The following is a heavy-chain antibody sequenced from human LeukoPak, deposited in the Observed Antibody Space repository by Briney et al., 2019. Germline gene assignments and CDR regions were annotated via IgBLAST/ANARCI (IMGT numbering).Heavy chain of an antibody. V-gene: IGHV4-59*01. CDR1: GDSISNYY. Sequence: PSETLSLTSTVSGDSISNYYWRWIRPPPGKGLEWIGYIYYSGSTNYNPSLKSRVTISVDTSKKHFSLKLSSVTAADTAVYYCAREAIGRVDYWGQGILVTVSS. CDR2: IYYSGST. J-gene: IGHJ4*02. D-gene: IGHD2/OR15-2a*01. CDR3: AREAIGRVDY.